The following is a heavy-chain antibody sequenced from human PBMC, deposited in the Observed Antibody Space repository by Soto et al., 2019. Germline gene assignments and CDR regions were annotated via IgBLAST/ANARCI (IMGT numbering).Heavy chain of an antibody. CDR3: ARGGDRLDF. CDR2: IIPIFGKA. Sequence: QVHLVQSGAEVKKPGPSLRVSCKASGGSFNYSAVNWVRQVPGQGLEWMGGIIPIFGKANYPQKTQGRVTITADASTRTVYMEVTSLRSGDTAIYYCARGGDRLDFWGQATTVTVSS. J-gene: IGHJ6*02. V-gene: IGHV1-69*12. CDR1: GGSFNYSA.